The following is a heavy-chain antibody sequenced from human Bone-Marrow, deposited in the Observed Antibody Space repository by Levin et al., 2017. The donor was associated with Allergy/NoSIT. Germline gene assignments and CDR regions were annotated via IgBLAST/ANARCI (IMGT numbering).Heavy chain of an antibody. CDR2: INTNTGNP. Sequence: GGSLRLSCKASGYTFTSYAMNWVRQAPGQGLEWMGWINTNTGNPTYAQGFTGRFVFSLDTSVSTAYLQISSLKAEDTAVYYCARGREAEYCSGGSCYFRYYYYYMDCWGKGTTVTVSS. CDR1: GYTFTSYA. J-gene: IGHJ6*03. V-gene: IGHV7-4-1*02. D-gene: IGHD2-15*01. CDR3: ARGREAEYCSGGSCYFRYYYYYMDC.